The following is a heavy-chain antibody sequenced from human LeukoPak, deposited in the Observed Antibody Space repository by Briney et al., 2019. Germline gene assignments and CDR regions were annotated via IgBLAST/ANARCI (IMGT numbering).Heavy chain of an antibody. Sequence: EASVTVSCKTSGYMVSDYYMHWVRQAPGQGLEWMGWLRGDTGDTDSPQKFKGRVTMTRDTATNTAYMQLSRLTYDDTAMYSCARVRDNACDYWGQGTLVTVSS. CDR3: ARVRDNACDY. CDR2: LRGDTGDT. D-gene: IGHD2-2*01. CDR1: GYMVSDYY. J-gene: IGHJ4*02. V-gene: IGHV1-2*02.